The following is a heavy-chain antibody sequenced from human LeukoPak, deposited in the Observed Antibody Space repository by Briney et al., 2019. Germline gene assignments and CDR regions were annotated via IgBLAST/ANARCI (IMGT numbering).Heavy chain of an antibody. V-gene: IGHV4-59*08. CDR3: ASGLRYFDLYY. J-gene: IGHJ4*02. CDR1: GGSISSYY. D-gene: IGHD3-9*01. Sequence: SETLSLTCTVSGGSISSYYWSWIRQPPGKGLEWIGYIYYSGSTSYNPSLKSRVTISVDTSKNQFSLKLSSVTAADTAVYYCASGLRYFDLYYWGQGTLVTVSS. CDR2: IYYSGST.